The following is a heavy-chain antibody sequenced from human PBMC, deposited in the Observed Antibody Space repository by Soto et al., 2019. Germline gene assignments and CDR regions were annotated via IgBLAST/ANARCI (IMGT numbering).Heavy chain of an antibody. D-gene: IGHD3-10*01. CDR3: ARDHLYGSGGDFDY. J-gene: IGHJ4*02. V-gene: IGHV4-39*07. CDR2: IYYSGST. Sequence: PSETLSLTCTVSGGSISSSSYYWGWIRQPPGKGLEWIGCIYYSGSTNYNPSLKSRVTISVDTSKNQFSLKLSSVTAADTAVYYCARDHLYGSGGDFDYWGQGTLVTVSS. CDR1: GGSISSSSYY.